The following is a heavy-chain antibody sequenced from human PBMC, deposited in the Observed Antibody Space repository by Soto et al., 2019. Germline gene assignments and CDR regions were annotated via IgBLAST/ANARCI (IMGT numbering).Heavy chain of an antibody. J-gene: IGHJ4*02. Sequence: GGSLRLSCAASGFTFSSYAMSWVRQAPGKGLEWVSAISGSGGSTYYADSVKGRFTIPRDNSKNTLYLQMNSLRAEDTAVYYCAKDLVLSGWYRAYFDYWGQGTLVTVSS. V-gene: IGHV3-23*01. D-gene: IGHD6-19*01. CDR1: GFTFSSYA. CDR2: ISGSGGST. CDR3: AKDLVLSGWYRAYFDY.